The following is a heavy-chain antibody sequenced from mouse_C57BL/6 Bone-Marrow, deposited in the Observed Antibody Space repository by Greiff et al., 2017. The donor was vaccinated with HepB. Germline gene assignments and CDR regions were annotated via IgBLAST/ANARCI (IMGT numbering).Heavy chain of an antibody. D-gene: IGHD1-1*01. CDR1: GYTFTSYW. V-gene: IGHV1-52*01. CDR3: ARSLYYYGSSYVDYFDY. J-gene: IGHJ2*01. Sequence: VQLQQPGAELVRPGSSVKLSCKASGYTFTSYWMHWVKQRPIQGLEWIGNIDPSDSETHYNQKFKDKATLTVDKSSSTAYMQLSSLTSEDSAVYYCARSLYYYGSSYVDYFDYWGQGTTLTVSS. CDR2: IDPSDSET.